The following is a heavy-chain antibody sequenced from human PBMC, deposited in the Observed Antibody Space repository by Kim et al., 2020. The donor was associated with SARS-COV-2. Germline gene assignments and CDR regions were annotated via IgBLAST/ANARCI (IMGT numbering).Heavy chain of an antibody. J-gene: IGHJ4*02. CDR3: AKGEAYYFDS. V-gene: IGHV3-9*01. Sequence: VSIGYAVSVKGRFTNSRDSAKNSLYLQMNSLRPEDTALYYCAKGEAYYFDSWGQGTLVTVSS. D-gene: IGHD1-26*01. CDR2: VSI.